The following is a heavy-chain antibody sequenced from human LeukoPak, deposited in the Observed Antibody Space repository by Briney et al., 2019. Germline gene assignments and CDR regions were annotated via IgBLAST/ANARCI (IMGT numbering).Heavy chain of an antibody. V-gene: IGHV3-7*01. CDR2: IKQDGSEK. J-gene: IGHJ3*02. D-gene: IGHD5-18*01. CDR1: GFTFSSYW. Sequence: GGSLRLSCAASGFTFSSYWMTWVRQAPGKGLEWVANIKQDGSEKYYVDSVKGRFTISRDNAKNSLSLQMNSLRAEDTAVYYCARLNGRLRRTGAFDIWGQGTMVTVSS. CDR3: ARLNGRLRRTGAFDI.